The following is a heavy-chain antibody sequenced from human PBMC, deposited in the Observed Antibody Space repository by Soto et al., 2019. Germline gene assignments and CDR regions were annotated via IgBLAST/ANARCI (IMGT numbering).Heavy chain of an antibody. D-gene: IGHD6-13*01. J-gene: IGHJ6*02. CDR1: GFTFSSYW. V-gene: IGHV3-7*01. Sequence: EVQLVESGGGLVQPGGSLRLSCAASGFTFSSYWMSWVRQAPGKGLEWVANIKQDGSEKYYVDSVKGRFTISRDNAKNSLYLQMNSLRAEDTAVYYCARAAEMPSTIAAAYYYYYGMDVWGQGTTVTVSS. CDR3: ARAAEMPSTIAAAYYYYYGMDV. CDR2: IKQDGSEK.